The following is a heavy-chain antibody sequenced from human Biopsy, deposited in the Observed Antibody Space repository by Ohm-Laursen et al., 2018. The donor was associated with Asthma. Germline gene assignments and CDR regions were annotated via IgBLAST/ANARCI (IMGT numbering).Heavy chain of an antibody. D-gene: IGHD6-19*01. CDR2: IYYRGST. CDR1: GGHISSYY. V-gene: IGHV4-59*07. CDR3: ANWGIAVAGPSHYYYYYGMDV. Sequence: SDTLSLTCNVSGGHISSYYWSWIRQPPGKGLEWIGYIYYRGSTNYNPSVKSRVTISVDTSKNQFYLKLSTVTASDPAVYYCANWGIAVAGPSHYYYYYGMDVWGQEATVTVSS. J-gene: IGHJ6*02.